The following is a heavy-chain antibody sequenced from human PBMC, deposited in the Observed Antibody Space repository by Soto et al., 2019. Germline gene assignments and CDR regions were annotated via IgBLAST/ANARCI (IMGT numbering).Heavy chain of an antibody. J-gene: IGHJ4*02. Sequence: HLQLQDSGPGLVKPSETLSLTCTVSGGSISSSSYYWAWIRQPPGKGLEWIGSIYYSGSTYYNPYLNSRVTRSADTSKNQFSLKLSSVTAADTAVYYCARLLYSSSSFPDYWGQGTLVTVSS. CDR1: GGSISSSSYY. CDR2: IYYSGST. V-gene: IGHV4-39*01. CDR3: ARLLYSSSSFPDY. D-gene: IGHD6-6*01.